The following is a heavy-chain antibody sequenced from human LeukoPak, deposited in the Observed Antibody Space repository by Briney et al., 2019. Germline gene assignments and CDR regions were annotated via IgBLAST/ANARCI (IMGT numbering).Heavy chain of an antibody. CDR3: ARDHLVGMPYS. CDR1: GFTFSNYW. D-gene: IGHD1-26*01. V-gene: IGHV3-7*01. J-gene: IGHJ4*02. CDR2: IKQDGSEK. Sequence: PGGSLRLSCAASGFTFSNYWMSWVRQAPGKGLGWVANIKQDGSEKYYVDSVKGRFTISRDNAKNSLYLQMNRLRAEDTAVYYCARDHLVGMPYSWGQGTLVTVSS.